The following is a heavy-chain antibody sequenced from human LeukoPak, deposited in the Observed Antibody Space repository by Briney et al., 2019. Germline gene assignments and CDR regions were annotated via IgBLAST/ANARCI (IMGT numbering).Heavy chain of an antibody. CDR1: GFTFSGSA. V-gene: IGHV3-73*01. D-gene: IGHD1-26*01. J-gene: IGHJ4*02. CDR3: TRPVYSGSNYHDY. Sequence: PGGSLRLSCAASGFTFSGSAMHWVRQASGKGLEWVGRIRSNTNTYATAYAASVKGRFTISRDDSKNTAYLQMNSLKTEDTAVYYCTRPVYSGSNYHDYWGQGTLVTVSS. CDR2: IRSNTNTYAT.